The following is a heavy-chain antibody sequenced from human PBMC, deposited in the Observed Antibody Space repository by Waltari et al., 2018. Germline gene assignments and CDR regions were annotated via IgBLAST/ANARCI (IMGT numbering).Heavy chain of an antibody. D-gene: IGHD3-16*01. J-gene: IGHJ3*02. CDR2: INAGNGNT. CDR3: ARVEGAAGLDI. Sequence: QVQLVQSGAEGKKPGASVKVSCEASGYTCTSYAMHWVRQAPGQRLEWRGWINAGNGNTKYSQKFQGRVTITRDTSASTAYMELSSLRSEDTAVYYCARVEGAAGLDIWGQGTMVTVSS. CDR1: GYTCTSYA. V-gene: IGHV1-3*01.